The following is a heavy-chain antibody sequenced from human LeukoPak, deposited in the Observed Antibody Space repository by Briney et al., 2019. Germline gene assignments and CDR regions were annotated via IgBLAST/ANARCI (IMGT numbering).Heavy chain of an antibody. V-gene: IGHV3-7*05. CDR2: IKQDGSEK. J-gene: IGHJ6*02. CDR1: GFTFSRYW. D-gene: IGHD3-10*01. Sequence: GGSLRLSCAASGFTFSRYWMSWARQAPGRGLEWVANIKQDGSEKYYMDSVKGRFTISRDNAKNSLYLQMNSLRADDTAVYFCAKVIRGGYGMDVWGQGTTVAVSS. CDR3: AKVIRGGYGMDV.